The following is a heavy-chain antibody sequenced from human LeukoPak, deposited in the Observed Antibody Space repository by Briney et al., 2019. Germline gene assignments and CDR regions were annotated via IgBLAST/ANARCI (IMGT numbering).Heavy chain of an antibody. D-gene: IGHD6-25*01. Sequence: GGSLRPSCAASGFTFSSYAMHWVRQAPGKGPEWVTVIARDGKDKHHADSVKGRFTISRDNSKNTLYLQMNSLRVEDTAIYYCVRDSGYGHAFDIWGQGTMVTVSS. V-gene: IGHV3-30*04. CDR3: VRDSGYGHAFDI. J-gene: IGHJ3*02. CDR2: IARDGKDK. CDR1: GFTFSSYA.